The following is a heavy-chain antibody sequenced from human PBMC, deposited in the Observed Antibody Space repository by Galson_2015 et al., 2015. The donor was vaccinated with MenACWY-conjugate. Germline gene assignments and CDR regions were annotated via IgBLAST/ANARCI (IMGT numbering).Heavy chain of an antibody. V-gene: IGHV3-48*04. CDR3: VRGGDYYPFDY. J-gene: IGHJ4*02. CDR1: GFTFSSDR. D-gene: IGHD1-26*01. Sequence: SLRLSCAASGFTFSSDRMNWVLQAPGKGLEWVSYIGSRSTTKYYADSVRGRFTISRDNAENSLFLQMNSLGAEDTAVYFCVRGGDYYPFDYWGQGTLVTVSS. CDR2: IGSRSTTK.